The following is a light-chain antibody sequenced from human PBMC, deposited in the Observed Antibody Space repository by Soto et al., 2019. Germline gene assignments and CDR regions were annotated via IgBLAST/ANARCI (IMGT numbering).Light chain of an antibody. Sequence: EIVMTQSPATLSVSPGERATLSCRASQSVSSNLAWYQQKPGQAPSLLIYGASTRATGTPARFSGSGSGTEFTLTISSLQSEDFALYYCQQYIRWPLTFGGGTQVGI. CDR1: QSVSSN. CDR3: QQYIRWPLT. V-gene: IGKV3-15*01. CDR2: GAS. J-gene: IGKJ4*01.